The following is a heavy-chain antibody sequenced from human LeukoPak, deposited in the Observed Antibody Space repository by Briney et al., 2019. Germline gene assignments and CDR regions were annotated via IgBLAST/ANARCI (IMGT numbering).Heavy chain of an antibody. CDR1: GFTVSSNY. V-gene: IGHV3-23*01. D-gene: IGHD2-2*01. CDR3: AKGRVCSSTTCRARTYYFDY. Sequence: AGGSLRLSCAASGFTVSSNYMSWVRQAPGKGLEWVSAISGSGGSTYYADSVKGRFTISRDNSKNTLYLQMNSLRAEDTAVYYCAKGRVCSSTTCRARTYYFDYWGQGTLVTVSS. CDR2: ISGSGGST. J-gene: IGHJ4*02.